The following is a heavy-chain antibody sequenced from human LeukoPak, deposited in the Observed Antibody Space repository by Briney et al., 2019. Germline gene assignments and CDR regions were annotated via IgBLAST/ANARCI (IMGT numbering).Heavy chain of an antibody. J-gene: IGHJ4*02. Sequence: GGSLRLSCAASGFTFSNYGMHWVRQAPGKGLEWVAVIWYDGTKKYYADSVKGRLTISRDNSKNTLYLEMNSLRAEDTAVYYCAKGGSGYDFFDYWGQGTLVTVSS. CDR2: IWYDGTKK. CDR3: AKGGSGYDFFDY. CDR1: GFTFSNYG. D-gene: IGHD5-12*01. V-gene: IGHV3-33*06.